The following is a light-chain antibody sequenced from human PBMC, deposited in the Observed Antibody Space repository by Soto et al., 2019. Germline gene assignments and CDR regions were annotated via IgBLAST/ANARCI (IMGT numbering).Light chain of an antibody. CDR1: KLGDKY. CDR3: QTWDSSTAHLV. CDR2: QDG. J-gene: IGLJ2*01. V-gene: IGLV3-1*01. Sequence: SYELTQPPSVSVSPGQTVSITCSGDKLGDKYACWYQQKPGQSPVLVIYQDGKRPSGIPERFSGSNSGNTATLTISGTQAMDEADYYCQTWDSSTAHLVFGGGTKLTVL.